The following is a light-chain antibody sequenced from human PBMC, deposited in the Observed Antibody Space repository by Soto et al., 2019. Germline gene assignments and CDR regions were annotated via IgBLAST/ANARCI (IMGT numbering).Light chain of an antibody. CDR1: TGAVATGHY. J-gene: IGLJ1*01. V-gene: IGLV7-46*01. Sequence: QTVVTQEPSLTVSPGGTVTLTCGSTTGAVATGHYAYWFQQKPGQAPRPLIYDTSNKFSWTPDRFSGSLLGGKAALTLSGAQPEDEAEYSCLLHIGGYVFGTGTKLTVL. CDR2: DTS. CDR3: LLHIGGYV.